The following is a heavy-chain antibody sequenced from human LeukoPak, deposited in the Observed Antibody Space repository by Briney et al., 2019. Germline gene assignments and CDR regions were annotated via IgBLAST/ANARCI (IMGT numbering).Heavy chain of an antibody. V-gene: IGHV3-7*01. CDR3: AKEMGYCSSTSCPGMDV. J-gene: IGHJ6*04. Sequence: GGSLRLSCAASGFTFSSYWMSWVRQAPGKGLEWVANIKQDGSEKYYVDSVKGRFTISRDNANNSLYLQMNSLRAEDTAVYYCAKEMGYCSSTSCPGMDVWGKGTTVTVSS. CDR2: IKQDGSEK. D-gene: IGHD2-2*01. CDR1: GFTFSSYW.